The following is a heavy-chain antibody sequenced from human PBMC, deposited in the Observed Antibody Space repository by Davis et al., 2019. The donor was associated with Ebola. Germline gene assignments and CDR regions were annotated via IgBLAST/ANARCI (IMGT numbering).Heavy chain of an antibody. J-gene: IGHJ4*02. CDR3: ASAFYRMVRGVYY. D-gene: IGHD3-10*01. CDR1: GGNFSTYG. Sequence: SVKVSCKASGGNFSTYGISWVRQAPGQGLEWMGGIIPIFGTANYAQKFQGRVTITADESTSTAYMELSSLRSEDTAVYYCASAFYRMVRGVYYWGQGTLVTVSS. CDR2: IIPIFGTA. V-gene: IGHV1-69*13.